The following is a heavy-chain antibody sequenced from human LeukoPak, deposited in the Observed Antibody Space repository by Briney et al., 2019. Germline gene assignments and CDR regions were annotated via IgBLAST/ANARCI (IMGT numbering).Heavy chain of an antibody. V-gene: IGHV7-4-1*02. J-gene: IGHJ3*02. CDR2: INTNTGNP. Sequence: ASVKVSCKASGYIFTSYVMNWVRQAPGQGLEWMGWINTNTGNPTYAQGFTGRFVFSLDTSVSTAYLHISSLKAEDTAVYYCARDLRYFDWLAGIDAFDIWGQGTMVTVSS. CDR1: GYIFTSYV. D-gene: IGHD3-9*01. CDR3: ARDLRYFDWLAGIDAFDI.